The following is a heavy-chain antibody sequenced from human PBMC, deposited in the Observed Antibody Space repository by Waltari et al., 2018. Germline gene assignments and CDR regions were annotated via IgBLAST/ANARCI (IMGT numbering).Heavy chain of an antibody. D-gene: IGHD2-15*01. CDR3: ARDPEVGVVVAATHGWFDP. Sequence: QVQLVQSGAEVKKPGSSVKVSCKASGGTFSSYAISWVRQAPGQGLEWMGGSIPIFGKANYEQKCQGRVTITADESTSTAYMELSSLGSEDTAVYYCARDPEVGVVVAATHGWFDPWGQGTLVTVSS. CDR1: GGTFSSYA. V-gene: IGHV1-69*12. CDR2: SIPIFGKA. J-gene: IGHJ5*02.